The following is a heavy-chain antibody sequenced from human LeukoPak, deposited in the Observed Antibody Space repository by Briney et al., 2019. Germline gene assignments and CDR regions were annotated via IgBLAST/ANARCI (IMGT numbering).Heavy chain of an antibody. CDR3: SGGSRHRHYYYMDV. Sequence: GGSLRLSCAAPGFTFISYAMHSVRQGPGMGLEWVAIISYDGRNKHYADSVKGRFTISRDNSKNTQYLQMNSLRAEDTAVYYCSGGSRHRHYYYMDVWGKGTTVTVSS. CDR1: GFTFISYA. J-gene: IGHJ6*03. CDR2: ISYDGRNK. V-gene: IGHV3-30*04. D-gene: IGHD2-15*01.